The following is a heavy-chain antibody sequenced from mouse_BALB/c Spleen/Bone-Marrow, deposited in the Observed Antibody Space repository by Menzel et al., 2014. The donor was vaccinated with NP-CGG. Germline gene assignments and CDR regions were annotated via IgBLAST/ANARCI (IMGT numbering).Heavy chain of an antibody. CDR2: INPKSMST. Sequence: EVQLQQSGPELVKPRASVKISCKTSGYTFTEYTIHWVKQSHGKSLEWIGGINPKSMSTTYKQKFKCKATLTVDKSSSTAYMELRSLTSEDSAVYYCARDWYYYGSSSSWFAHWGQGTLVTVSA. V-gene: IGHV1-18*01. J-gene: IGHJ3*01. D-gene: IGHD1-1*02. CDR1: GYTFTEYT. CDR3: ARDWYYYGSSSSWFAH.